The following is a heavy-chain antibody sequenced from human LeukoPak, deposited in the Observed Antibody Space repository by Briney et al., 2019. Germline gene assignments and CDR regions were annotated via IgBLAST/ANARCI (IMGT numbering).Heavy chain of an antibody. J-gene: IGHJ4*02. CDR1: GGSFSGYY. V-gene: IGHV4-34*01. CDR3: ARVPYYYDSSGYYYIYYFDY. Sequence: SETLSLTCAVYGGSFSGYYWSWIRQPPGKGLEWIGEINHSGSTNYNPSLKSRVTISVDTSKNQFSLKLSSVAAADTAVYYCARVPYYYDSSGYYYIYYFDYWGQGTLVTVSS. D-gene: IGHD3-22*01. CDR2: INHSGST.